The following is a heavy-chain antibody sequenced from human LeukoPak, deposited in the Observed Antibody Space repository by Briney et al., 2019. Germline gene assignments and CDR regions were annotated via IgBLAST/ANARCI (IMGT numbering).Heavy chain of an antibody. CDR3: ARVVRAALDFDY. CDR1: GFSFSSGSYY. Sequence: SETLSLTCTVSGFSFSSGSYYWSCLPPPQGLGLEWIVNINYSGTTYYNPSLKSRVTISVDTSKNQFSLKLSSVTAADTAVYYCARVVRAALDFDYWGQGTLVTVSS. J-gene: IGHJ4*02. CDR2: INYSGTT. V-gene: IGHV4-61*01. D-gene: IGHD6-25*01.